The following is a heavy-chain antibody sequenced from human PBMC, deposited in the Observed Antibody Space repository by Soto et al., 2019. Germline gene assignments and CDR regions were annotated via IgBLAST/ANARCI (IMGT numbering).Heavy chain of an antibody. CDR3: ARWLRYLGNYGMDV. CDR2: MNPNSGNT. CDR1: GYTFTSYD. Sequence: ASVKVSCKASGYTFTSYDINWVRQATGQGLEWMGWMNPNSGNTGYAQKFQGRVTMTRNTSISTAYMELSSLRSEDTAVYYCARWLRYLGNYGMDVWGQGTTVTVYS. D-gene: IGHD5-12*01. J-gene: IGHJ6*02. V-gene: IGHV1-8*01.